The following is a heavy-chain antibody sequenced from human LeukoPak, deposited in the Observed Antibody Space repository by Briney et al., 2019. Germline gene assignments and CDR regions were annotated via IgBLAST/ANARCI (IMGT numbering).Heavy chain of an antibody. J-gene: IGHJ3*02. Sequence: ASVKVPCKASGGTFSSYAISWVRQAPGQGLEWMGGIIPIFGTASYAQKFQGRVTITADESTSTAYMELSSLRSEDTAVYYCARELLPYYDILTGYYLSAFDIWGQGTMVTVSS. CDR2: IIPIFGTA. V-gene: IGHV1-69*13. D-gene: IGHD3-9*01. CDR3: ARELLPYYDILTGYYLSAFDI. CDR1: GGTFSSYA.